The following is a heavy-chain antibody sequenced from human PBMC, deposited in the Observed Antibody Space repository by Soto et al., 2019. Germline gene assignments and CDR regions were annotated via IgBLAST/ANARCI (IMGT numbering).Heavy chain of an antibody. CDR3: ARSFPLAAAGSL. CDR2: ISSSGSTI. J-gene: IGHJ4*02. D-gene: IGHD6-13*01. V-gene: IGHV3-48*04. Sequence: PGGSLRLSCAASGFTFSSYSMNWVRQAPGKGLEWVSYISSSGSTIYYADSVKGRFTISRDNAKNSLYLQMNSLRAEDTAVYYCARSFPLAAAGSLWGQGTLVTVSS. CDR1: GFTFSSYS.